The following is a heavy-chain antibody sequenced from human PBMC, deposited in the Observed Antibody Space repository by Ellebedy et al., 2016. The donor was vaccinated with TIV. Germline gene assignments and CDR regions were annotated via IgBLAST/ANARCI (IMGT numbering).Heavy chain of an antibody. CDR2: ILSDGRTK. D-gene: IGHD2-2*01. J-gene: IGHJ1*01. CDR1: GFTFSYYA. V-gene: IGHV3-30-3*01. Sequence: GESLKISCAASGFTFSYYALHWVRQAPGKGLEWVAVILSDGRTKYNADSVKGRFTISRDNSRNTLYLQMDSLRPEDTAVYFCARDRKFCTSTNCPGDFQHWGQGTLVTVSS. CDR3: ARDRKFCTSTNCPGDFQH.